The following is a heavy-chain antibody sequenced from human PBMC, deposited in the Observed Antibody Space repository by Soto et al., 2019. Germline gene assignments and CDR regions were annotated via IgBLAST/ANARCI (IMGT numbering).Heavy chain of an antibody. D-gene: IGHD3-22*01. V-gene: IGHV4-38-2*01. CDR1: GYSISSGYY. CDR2: IYHGVST. CDR3: ARLVEKSGYYYYGMDV. J-gene: IGHJ6*01. Sequence: SETLSLTCAVSGYSISSGYYWGWIRQPPGKGLEWIRSIYHGVSTYYNPSLKSRVTISVDTSKNQFSLKLSSVTAADTAVYYCARLVEKSGYYYYGMDVCGQGTTVTVSS.